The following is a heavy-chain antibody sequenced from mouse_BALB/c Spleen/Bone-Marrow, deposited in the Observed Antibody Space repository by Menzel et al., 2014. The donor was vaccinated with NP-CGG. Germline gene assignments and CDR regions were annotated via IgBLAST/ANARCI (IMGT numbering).Heavy chain of an antibody. CDR3: VRGGNYRFDY. Sequence: LVESGPELVKPGASVKISCKASGYAFSSSWMNWVKQRPGRGHEWIGRIYPGDGDTNYNGKFKGKATLTADKSSSTAYMQLSSLTSVDSAVYFCVRGGNYRFDYWGQGTTLTVSS. CDR1: GYAFSSSW. J-gene: IGHJ2*01. CDR2: IYPGDGDT. D-gene: IGHD2-1*01. V-gene: IGHV1-82*01.